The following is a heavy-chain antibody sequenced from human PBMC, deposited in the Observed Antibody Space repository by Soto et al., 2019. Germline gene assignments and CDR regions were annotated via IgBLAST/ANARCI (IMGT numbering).Heavy chain of an antibody. CDR2: ISGIRGDT. CDR1: GFTFSSYA. J-gene: IGHJ4*02. Sequence: EVQLLESGGGLVQPGGSLRLSCAASGFTFSSYAMSWVRQAPGKGLEWVSSISGIRGDTYYADSVKGRFTVSRDDSKNTLYLQMNSLSAEDTAIYYCARADGGWYFDFWGQGTLVTVSS. D-gene: IGHD6-19*01. V-gene: IGHV3-23*01. CDR3: ARADGGWYFDF.